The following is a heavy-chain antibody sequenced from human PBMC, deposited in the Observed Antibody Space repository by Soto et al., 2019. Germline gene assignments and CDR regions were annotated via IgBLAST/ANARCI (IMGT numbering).Heavy chain of an antibody. Sequence: QVRLEESGGGGVQAGTSLRLSCVASGFVFGANALHWVRQAPGKGLEWVSMISHNGNRQHYADSVKGRFTISRDNSKNTLFLQMDSLRADDTSMYYCARTVYSGDDYWGTYFDYWGQGTLVTVSS. D-gene: IGHD5-12*01. CDR2: ISHNGNRQ. J-gene: IGHJ4*02. CDR3: ARTVYSGDDYWGTYFDY. CDR1: GFVFGANA. V-gene: IGHV3-30-3*01.